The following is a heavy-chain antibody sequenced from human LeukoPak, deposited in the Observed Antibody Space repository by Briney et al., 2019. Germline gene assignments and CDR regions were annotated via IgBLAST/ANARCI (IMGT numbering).Heavy chain of an antibody. CDR2: ISAYNGNT. CDR1: GYTFTSYG. D-gene: IGHD4-17*01. Sequence: ASVKVSCKASGYTFTSYGISWVRQAPGQGLEWMGWISAYNGNTNYAQKLQGRVTMTTDTSTSTAYMELKSLRSDDTAVYYCAGDVTTVTGWYFQHWGQGTLVTVSS. V-gene: IGHV1-18*01. J-gene: IGHJ1*01. CDR3: AGDVTTVTGWYFQH.